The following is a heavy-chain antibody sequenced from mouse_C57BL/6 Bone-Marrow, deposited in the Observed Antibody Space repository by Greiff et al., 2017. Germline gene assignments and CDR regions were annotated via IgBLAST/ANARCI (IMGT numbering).Heavy chain of an antibody. J-gene: IGHJ4*01. V-gene: IGHV1-55*01. D-gene: IGHD1-1*01. CDR2: IYPGSGSP. CDR1: GYTFTSYW. CDR3: ARNYGSSYDAMDY. Sequence: VQLQQPGAELVKPGASVKMSCKASGYTFTSYWITWVKQRPGPGLEWIGDIYPGSGSPNYNEKFKSKATLTVDTSSSTAYMQLSSLTSEDSAVYYGARNYGSSYDAMDYWGQGTSVTGSS.